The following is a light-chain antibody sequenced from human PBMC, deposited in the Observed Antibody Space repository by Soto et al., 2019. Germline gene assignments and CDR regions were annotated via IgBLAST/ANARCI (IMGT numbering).Light chain of an antibody. CDR3: QQSFRTPIT. CDR1: ESISTF. J-gene: IGKJ5*01. V-gene: IGKV1-39*01. Sequence: DIQMTQSPSSLSASVGDRVTITCRASESISTFLNWYQQKPGKAPNLLVYAASGLQSGVPSRFSGSGSGTDFTLTISSLQPEDFATYYCQQSFRTPITFGQGTQLEIK. CDR2: AAS.